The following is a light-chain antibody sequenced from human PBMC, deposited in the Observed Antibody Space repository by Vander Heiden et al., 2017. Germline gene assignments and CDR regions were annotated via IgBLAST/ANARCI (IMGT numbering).Light chain of an antibody. J-gene: IGKJ1*01. CDR2: GTY. CDR3: QQYTTSPRT. CDR1: RSIVDDY. V-gene: IGKV3-20*01. Sequence: EIVLTQSPGTLSLSPGERATLSCRASRSIVDDYLAWYQHGPGRSPRLLIYGTYHRASGTPDRFIGSGSGTDFTLTVTRLEPEDYGAYYCQQYTTSPRTFGQGTKVEMK.